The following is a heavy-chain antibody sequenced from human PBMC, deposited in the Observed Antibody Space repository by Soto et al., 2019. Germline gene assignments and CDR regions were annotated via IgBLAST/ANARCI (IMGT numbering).Heavy chain of an antibody. CDR1: GGSISSGGYY. CDR3: ARVYCSGGSCYTIRSYWYFDL. D-gene: IGHD2-15*01. J-gene: IGHJ2*01. V-gene: IGHV4-31*03. Sequence: KQSQTLSLTCTVSGGSISSGGYYWSWIRQHPGKGLEWIGYIYYSGSTYYNPSLKSRVTISVDTSKNQFSLKLSSVTAADTAVYYCARVYCSGGSCYTIRSYWYFDLWGRGTLVTVSS. CDR2: IYYSGST.